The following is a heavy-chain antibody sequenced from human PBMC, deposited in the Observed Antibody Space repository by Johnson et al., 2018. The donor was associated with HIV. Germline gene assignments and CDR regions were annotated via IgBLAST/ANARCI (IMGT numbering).Heavy chain of an antibody. Sequence: VQLEESGGGLVQPGGSLRLSCAASGITVGTNYMSSVRQAPGKGLECVSVIFSVGDVYYADSVKGRFTISRDNSKNMVYLQMNSLRPEDTAVYYCARDGRDLVTRGSFDVWGQGTVVTVSS. CDR3: ARDGRDLVTRGSFDV. CDR1: GITVGTNY. CDR2: IFSVGDV. V-gene: IGHV3-66*02. J-gene: IGHJ3*01. D-gene: IGHD3-9*01.